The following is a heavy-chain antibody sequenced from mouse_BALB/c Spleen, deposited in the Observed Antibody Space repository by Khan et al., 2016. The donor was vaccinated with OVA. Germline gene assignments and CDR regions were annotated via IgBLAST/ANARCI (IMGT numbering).Heavy chain of an antibody. D-gene: IGHD1-3*01. CDR2: IWAGGST. CDR1: GFSLTSYG. Sequence: QVQLKESGPGLVAPSPSLSITCTVSGFSLTSYGVHWVRQPPGTGLEWLGVIWAGGSTNYNSALMSSLSISQDDSTSQVFLKMNSLQTYDTAMYYCARLEDIWGQGTTLTVSS. CDR3: ARLEDI. J-gene: IGHJ2*01. V-gene: IGHV2-9*02.